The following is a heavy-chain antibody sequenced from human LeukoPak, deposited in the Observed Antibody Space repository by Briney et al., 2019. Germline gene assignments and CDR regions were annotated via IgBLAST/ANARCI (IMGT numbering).Heavy chain of an antibody. CDR2: INTNTGNP. Sequence: ASVKVSCKASGYPFTSYGISWVRQAPGQGLQWMGWINTNTGNPTYAQGFTGRFVFSLDTSVNTACLQISSLKAEDTAVYYCARVRYSYDYQAYFDYWGQGTLVTVSS. V-gene: IGHV7-4-1*02. J-gene: IGHJ4*02. D-gene: IGHD5-18*01. CDR3: ARVRYSYDYQAYFDY. CDR1: GYPFTSYG.